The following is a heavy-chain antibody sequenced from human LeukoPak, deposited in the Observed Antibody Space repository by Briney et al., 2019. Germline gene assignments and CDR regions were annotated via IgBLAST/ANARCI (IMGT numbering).Heavy chain of an antibody. J-gene: IGHJ4*02. CDR1: GYTFTSYS. V-gene: IGHV1-18*01. Sequence: ASAKVSCKASGYTFTSYSITWVRQAPGQGLEWMGWISGYNGNTNYAQKFQGRVTMTTDTSTSTAYMELRSLTSDDTAVYYCANSPARNHYDSNGYSDYWGQGTLVTVSS. CDR3: ANSPARNHYDSNGYSDY. D-gene: IGHD3-22*01. CDR2: ISGYNGNT.